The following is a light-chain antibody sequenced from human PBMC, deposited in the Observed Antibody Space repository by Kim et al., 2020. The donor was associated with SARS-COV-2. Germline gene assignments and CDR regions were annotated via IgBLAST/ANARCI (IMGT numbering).Light chain of an antibody. J-gene: IGLJ2*01. V-gene: IGLV3-1*01. Sequence: VSPGQTASVTGSGDKLGDKYACWYQQRPGQSPGLFIYQDSKLPSGIPERFSGSNSGNTATLTISGTQTMDEADYYCQAWDSSTAAVFGGGTQLTVL. CDR3: QAWDSSTAAV. CDR2: QDS. CDR1: KLGDKY.